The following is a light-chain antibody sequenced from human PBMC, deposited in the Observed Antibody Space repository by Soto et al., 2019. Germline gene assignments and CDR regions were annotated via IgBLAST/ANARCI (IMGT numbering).Light chain of an antibody. CDR1: QSVTSSY. J-gene: IGKJ4*01. CDR2: GAS. Sequence: DIVLTQSPATLSLSPGARATLSCRASQSVTSSYLAWYQQKPGQAPRLLIYGASSRATGIPDRFSGSGSGTDFTLTIGRLEPEDFAVYYCQQYGSSPNTFGGGTKVDIK. V-gene: IGKV3-20*01. CDR3: QQYGSSPNT.